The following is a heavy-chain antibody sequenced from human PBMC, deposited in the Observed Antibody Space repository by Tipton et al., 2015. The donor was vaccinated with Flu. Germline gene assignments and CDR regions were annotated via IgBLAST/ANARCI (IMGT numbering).Heavy chain of an antibody. CDR3: ARGSGYANVYLDY. CDR1: GGSFSGYY. Sequence: TLSLTCAVYGGSFSGYYWSWIRQPPGKGLEWIGEINHSGSTNYNPSLKSRVTISVDTSKNQFSLKVSSLTAADTAVYYCARGSGYANVYLDYWGQRTLVTVSS. J-gene: IGHJ4*02. CDR2: INHSGST. D-gene: IGHD5-12*01. V-gene: IGHV4-34*01.